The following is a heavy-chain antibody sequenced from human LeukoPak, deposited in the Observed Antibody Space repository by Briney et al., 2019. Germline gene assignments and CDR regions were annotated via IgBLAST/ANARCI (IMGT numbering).Heavy chain of an antibody. V-gene: IGHV3-74*01. CDR2: IDSDGSTT. D-gene: IGHD6-25*01. CDR1: GFAFFNHW. CDR3: VRGVNAAGSN. J-gene: IGHJ4*02. Sequence: GGSLRLSCTASGFAFFNHWMHWVRQAPGKGLVWVSRIDSDGSTTDYADSVKGRFTISGDNAKNTLFLQMSSLRAEDTAVYYCVRGVNAAGSNWGQGALVTVAS.